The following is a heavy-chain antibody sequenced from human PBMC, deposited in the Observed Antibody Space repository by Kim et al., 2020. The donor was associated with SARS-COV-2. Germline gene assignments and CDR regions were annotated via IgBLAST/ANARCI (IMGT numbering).Heavy chain of an antibody. CDR3: AKGPIAVVPGGKMWRDP. Sequence: GGSLRLSCVASGLTFRNYGMHWVRQAPGKGLEWVADISYDGTIQNYGDSVEGRFTISRDNSKNTLYLQMNSLRVEDTAVYYCAKGPIAVVPGGKMWRDP. D-gene: IGHD2-2*01. CDR1: GLTFRNYG. V-gene: IGHV3-30*18. J-gene: IGHJ5*02. CDR2: ISYDGTIQ.